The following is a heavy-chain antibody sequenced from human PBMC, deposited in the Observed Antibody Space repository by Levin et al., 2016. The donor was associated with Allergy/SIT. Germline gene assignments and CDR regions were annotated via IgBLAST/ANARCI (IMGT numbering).Heavy chain of an antibody. D-gene: IGHD4-17*01. Sequence: VRQAPGKGLEWVSYISSRSSTIYYADSMKGRFTISRDNTKNSVYLQMNSLRAEDTAMYYCAGGTVTTHWYFDLWGRGTLVTVSS. CDR3: AGGTVTTHWYFDL. V-gene: IGHV3-48*01. CDR2: ISSRSSTI. J-gene: IGHJ2*01.